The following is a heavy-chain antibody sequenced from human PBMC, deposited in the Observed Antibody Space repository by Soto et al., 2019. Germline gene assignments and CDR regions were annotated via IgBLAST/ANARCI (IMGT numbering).Heavy chain of an antibody. Sequence: QVQLVQSGAEVKKPGSSVKVSCKASGGTFSNHVISWVRQAPGQGLEWMGGIINIFGTANYAQKFQGRVTITADESTSTAHMELSSLRSEDTAVYYCARGPYEFWSGYYRPDFHSGMDVCGQVTTVTVSS. CDR3: ARGPYEFWSGYYRPDFHSGMDV. J-gene: IGHJ6*02. CDR2: IINIFGTA. CDR1: GGTFSNHV. D-gene: IGHD3-3*01. V-gene: IGHV1-69*12.